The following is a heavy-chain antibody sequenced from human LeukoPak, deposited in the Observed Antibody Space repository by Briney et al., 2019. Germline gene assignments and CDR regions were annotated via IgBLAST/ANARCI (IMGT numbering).Heavy chain of an antibody. CDR1: GFTFSSYA. CDR3: ARDNREMFDY. J-gene: IGHJ4*02. Sequence: GSLRLSCAASGFTFSSYAMHWVRQAPGKGLEWVAVISYDGSNKYYADSVKGRFTISRDNSKNTLYLQMNSLRAEDTAVYYCARDNREMFDYWGQGTLVTVSS. CDR2: ISYDGSNK. V-gene: IGHV3-30-3*01. D-gene: IGHD2/OR15-2a*01.